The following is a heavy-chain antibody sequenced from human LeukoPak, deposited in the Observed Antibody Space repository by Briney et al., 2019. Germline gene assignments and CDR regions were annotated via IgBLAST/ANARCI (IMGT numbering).Heavy chain of an antibody. Sequence: GGSLRLSCAASGFTSSVYWMSWVRQAPGMGLERVANIKQDGSEKYYLDSVKGRFTISRDNARNSLYLQMNSLRAEDTAVYYCARDNGGNYPATLEFWGQGTLVTVSS. J-gene: IGHJ4*02. CDR3: ARDNGGNYPATLEF. D-gene: IGHD4-23*01. CDR2: IKQDGSEK. CDR1: GFTSSVYW. V-gene: IGHV3-7*01.